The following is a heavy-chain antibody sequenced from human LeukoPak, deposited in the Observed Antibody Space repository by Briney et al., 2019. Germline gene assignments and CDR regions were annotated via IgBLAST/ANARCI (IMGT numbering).Heavy chain of an antibody. V-gene: IGHV1-69*13. J-gene: IGHJ6*04. Sequence: ASVKVSCKASGGTFSSCAISWVRQAPGQGLEWMGGIIPIFGTANYAQKFQGRVTITADESTSTAYMELSSLRSEDTAVYYCAGNVGRVVAATGYGMDVWGKGTTVTVSS. CDR2: IIPIFGTA. D-gene: IGHD2-15*01. CDR1: GGTFSSCA. CDR3: AGNVGRVVAATGYGMDV.